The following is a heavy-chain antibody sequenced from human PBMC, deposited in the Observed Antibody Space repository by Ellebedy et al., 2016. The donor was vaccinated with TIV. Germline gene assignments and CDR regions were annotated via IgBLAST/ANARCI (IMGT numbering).Heavy chain of an antibody. V-gene: IGHV4-39*07. CDR1: GGSISSSSYY. J-gene: IGHJ4*02. D-gene: IGHD3-10*01. CDR2: IYYSGNT. CDR3: ARDARSVYYYGSGSYLIYFDY. Sequence: MPSETLSLTCTVSGGSISSSSYYWGWIRQPPGKGLEWIGSIYYSGNTYYKPSLKSRVTISVDTSKNQFSLKLSSVTAADTAVYYCARDARSVYYYGSGSYLIYFDYWGQGTLVTVSS.